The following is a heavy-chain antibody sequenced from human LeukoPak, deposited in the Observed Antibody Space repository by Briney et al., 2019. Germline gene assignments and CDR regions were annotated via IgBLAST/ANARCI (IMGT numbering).Heavy chain of an antibody. CDR3: ARGSDRSGSDY. CDR1: GFTFSSYI. Sequence: GGSLRLSCAGSGFTFSSYILNWLGQAPGKGLEWVSPIVSSSSSYIYYADSVKGRFTIYRDNATNSLYQHMNSLRAEHTAIYYCARGSDRSGSDYWGQGILVTVSS. CDR2: IVSSSSSYI. V-gene: IGHV3-21*01. D-gene: IGHD3-22*01. J-gene: IGHJ4*02.